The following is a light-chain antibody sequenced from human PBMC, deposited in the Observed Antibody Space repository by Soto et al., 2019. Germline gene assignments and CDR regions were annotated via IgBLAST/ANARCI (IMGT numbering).Light chain of an antibody. V-gene: IGLV3-1*01. J-gene: IGLJ2*01. Sequence: SYELTQSPSVSVSPGQTASITCSGDKLGDKYACWYQQKPGRSPVLVIYQNNKRPSGIPERFSGSNSGNTATLIITGTQAMDEADYYCQAWDSGTVVFGGGTKLTVL. CDR2: QNN. CDR1: KLGDKY. CDR3: QAWDSGTVV.